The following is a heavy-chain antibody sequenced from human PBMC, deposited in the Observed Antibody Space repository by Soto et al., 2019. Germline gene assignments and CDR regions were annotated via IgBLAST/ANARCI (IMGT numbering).Heavy chain of an antibody. Sequence: TLSLTCTVSGGSISSSIYYWGWIRQPPGRGLEWIGIIDYSGTTYYNPSLKSRLTMSVDTSKNHFSLNLSSVTAADTAVYYCARDQANYYDSSRYNYWGQGTLVPVSS. CDR1: GGSISSSIYY. CDR2: IDYSGTT. CDR3: ARDQANYYDSSRYNY. J-gene: IGHJ4*02. D-gene: IGHD3-22*01. V-gene: IGHV4-39*02.